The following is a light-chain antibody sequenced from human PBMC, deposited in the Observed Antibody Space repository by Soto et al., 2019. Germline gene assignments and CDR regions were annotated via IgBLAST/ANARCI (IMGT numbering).Light chain of an antibody. V-gene: IGLV2-8*01. CDR1: SSDFGGYNY. Sequence: QSALTQPPSASGSPGQSVTISCTGTSSDFGGYNYVYWYQQHPGKAPKLVIYEVTKRPSGVPDRFSGSKSGNTASLTVSGLQAEDEADYYCSSYVGSMVFGGGTNVTVL. CDR3: SSYVGSMV. CDR2: EVT. J-gene: IGLJ2*01.